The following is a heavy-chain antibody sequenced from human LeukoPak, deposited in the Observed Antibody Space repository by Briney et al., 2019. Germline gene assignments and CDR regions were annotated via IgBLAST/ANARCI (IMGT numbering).Heavy chain of an antibody. CDR2: IYYSGST. D-gene: IGHD5-18*01. Sequence: SETLSLTCTVSGASISSSTDYWGWIRQPPGKGLEWIANIYYSGSTYYNPSLKSRVTISVDTSKNQFSLKLSSVTAADTAVYYCGRQLWVPGAVQTNWGQGTLVTVSS. J-gene: IGHJ4*02. CDR1: GASISSSTDY. CDR3: GRQLWVPGAVQTN. V-gene: IGHV4-39*01.